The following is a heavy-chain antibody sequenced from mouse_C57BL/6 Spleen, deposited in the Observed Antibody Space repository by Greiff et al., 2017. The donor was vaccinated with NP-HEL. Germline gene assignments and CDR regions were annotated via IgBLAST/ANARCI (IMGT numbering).Heavy chain of an antibody. D-gene: IGHD1-1*01. CDR2: ISSGSSTI. J-gene: IGHJ2*01. CDR3: ARPHYGSSYFDY. V-gene: IGHV5-17*01. Sequence: EVKLQESGGGLVKPGGSLKLSCAASGFTFSDYGMHWVRQAPEKGLEWVAYISSGSSTIYYADTVKGRFTISRDNAKNTLFLQMTSLRSEETAMYYCARPHYGSSYFDYWGQGTTLTVSS. CDR1: GFTFSDYG.